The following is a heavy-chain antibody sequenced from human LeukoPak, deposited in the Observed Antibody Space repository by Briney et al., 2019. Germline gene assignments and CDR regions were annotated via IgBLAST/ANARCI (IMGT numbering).Heavy chain of an antibody. CDR2: IYCDGRT. Sequence: GGSLRLSCAASGLTISSSHLTWVRQAPGKRLEWVSLIYCDGRTYYADSVRGRFTISRDNSKNTLYLQMNSLRVEDTAVFYCVRPKHSSISWLHYGMDVWGQGTTVTVSS. J-gene: IGHJ6*02. CDR3: VRPKHSSISWLHYGMDV. D-gene: IGHD3-3*02. V-gene: IGHV3-66*04. CDR1: GLTISSSH.